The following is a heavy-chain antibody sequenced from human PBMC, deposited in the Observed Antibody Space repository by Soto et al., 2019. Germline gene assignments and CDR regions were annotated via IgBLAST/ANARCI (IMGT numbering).Heavy chain of an antibody. J-gene: IGHJ5*02. CDR1: GFSLSNTRMG. CDR3: ARIKSGGWYPGWFDA. Sequence: QVTLKESGPVLVKPTETLTLTCTVSGFSLSNTRMGVSWIRQPPGKALEWLALIFSNDEKSYSTSLEIRLSSSKDTTNSQVLLTTTKRGPMDTATYFCARIKSGGWYPGWFDAWGQGILVTVSS. D-gene: IGHD6-19*01. V-gene: IGHV2-26*01. CDR2: IFSNDEK.